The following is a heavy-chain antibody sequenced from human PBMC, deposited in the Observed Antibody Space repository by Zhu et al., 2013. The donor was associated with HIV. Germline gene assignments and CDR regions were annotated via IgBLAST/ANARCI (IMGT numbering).Heavy chain of an antibody. V-gene: IGHV1-18*01. D-gene: IGHD2-2*01. CDR2: ISAYNGNT. CDR3: AREWGVVVPAAPSDYMDV. CDR1: GYTFTSYG. Sequence: QVQLVQSGAEVKKPGASVKVSCKASGYTFTSYGISWVRQAPGQGLEWMGWISAYNGNTNYAQKLQGRVTMTTDTSTSTAYMELRSLRSDDTAVYYCAREWGVVVPAAPSDYMDVWGKGTTVTVSS. J-gene: IGHJ6*03.